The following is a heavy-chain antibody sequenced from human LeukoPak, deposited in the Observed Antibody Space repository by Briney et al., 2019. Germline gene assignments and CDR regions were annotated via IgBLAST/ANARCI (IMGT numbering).Heavy chain of an antibody. CDR3: ARAEHRTISRYLDY. V-gene: IGHV3-48*04. Sequence: GGTLRLSCAASGFTFSNYAMTWVRQAPGKGREGGSYISSSSSTIYYADSVKGRFTISRDNAKNSLYLQMNSLRAEDTAVYYCARAEHRTISRYLDYWGQGTLVTVSS. J-gene: IGHJ4*02. D-gene: IGHD3-9*01. CDR2: ISSSSSTI. CDR1: GFTFSNYA.